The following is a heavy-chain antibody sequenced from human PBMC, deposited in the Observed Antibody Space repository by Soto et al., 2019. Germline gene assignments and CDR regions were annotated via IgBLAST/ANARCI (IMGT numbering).Heavy chain of an antibody. CDR3: ARGKRNDFWSGRYYYYYGMDV. Sequence: AASVKVSCKASGYTFTSYDINWVRQATGQGLEWMGWMNPNSGNTGYAQKFQGRVTMTRNTSISTAYMELSSLRSEDTAVYYCARGKRNDFWSGRYYYYYGMDVWGQGTTVTVSS. CDR1: GYTFTSYD. V-gene: IGHV1-8*01. CDR2: MNPNSGNT. D-gene: IGHD3-3*01. J-gene: IGHJ6*02.